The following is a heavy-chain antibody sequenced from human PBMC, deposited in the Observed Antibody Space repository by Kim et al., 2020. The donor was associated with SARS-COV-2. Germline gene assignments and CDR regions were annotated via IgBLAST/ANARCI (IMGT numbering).Heavy chain of an antibody. V-gene: IGHV1-2*02. D-gene: IGHD6-19*01. Sequence: QKFQGRVTMARDTSISTAYMELSRLRSDDTAVYYCARGGAVAGIRNAFDIWGQGTMVTVSS. J-gene: IGHJ3*02. CDR3: ARGGAVAGIRNAFDI.